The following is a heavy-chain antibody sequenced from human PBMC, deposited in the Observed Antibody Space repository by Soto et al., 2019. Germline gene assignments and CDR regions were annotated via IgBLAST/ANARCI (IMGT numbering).Heavy chain of an antibody. CDR3: ASEGRYCSSTSCYAGVDWFDP. V-gene: IGHV1-3*05. Sequence: QVQLVQSGAEEKKPGASVKVSCKASGYTFTSYAMHWVRQAPGQRLEWMGWINAGNGNTKYSQKFQGRVTITRVTSAETSYRTLRSLSSEATAVNSCASEGRYCSSTSCYAGVDWFDPWGQGNLVTVSS. CDR2: INAGNGNT. D-gene: IGHD2-2*01. CDR1: GYTFTSYA. J-gene: IGHJ5*02.